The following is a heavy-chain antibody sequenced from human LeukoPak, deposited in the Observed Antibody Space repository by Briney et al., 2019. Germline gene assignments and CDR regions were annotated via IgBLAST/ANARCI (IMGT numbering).Heavy chain of an antibody. CDR1: GFTFSSYA. CDR2: ISYDGSNK. CDR3: AKFAQTFDY. V-gene: IGHV3-30-3*02. J-gene: IGHJ4*02. Sequence: GGSLRLSCAASGFTFSSYAMHWVRQAPGKGLEWVAVISYDGSNKYYADSVKGRFTISRDNSKNTLYLQMNSLRAEDTAVYYCAKFAQTFDYWGQGTLVTVSS.